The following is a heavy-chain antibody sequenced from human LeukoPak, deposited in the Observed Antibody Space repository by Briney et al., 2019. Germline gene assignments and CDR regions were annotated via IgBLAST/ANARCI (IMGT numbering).Heavy chain of an antibody. D-gene: IGHD4-17*01. Sequence: SQTLSLTCTVSGGSISSGGYYWSWIRQHPGKGLEWIGYIYYSGGTYYNPSLKSRVTISVDTSKNQFSLKLSSVTAADTAVYYCAGVGSPDDYGDADAFDIWGQGTMVTVSS. CDR3: AGVGSPDDYGDADAFDI. V-gene: IGHV4-31*03. CDR1: GGSISSGGYY. J-gene: IGHJ3*02. CDR2: IYYSGGT.